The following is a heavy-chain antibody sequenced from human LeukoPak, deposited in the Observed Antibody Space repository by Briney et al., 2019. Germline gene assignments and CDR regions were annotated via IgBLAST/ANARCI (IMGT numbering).Heavy chain of an antibody. Sequence: PGGSLRLSCAASGFTFSGNAIHWVRQAPGKGLEWVAFIWYDGTKRYYADSAQGRFTISRDNSKNTAYLQMNSLRVEDTAVYYCARWGNRALDYWGQGTLVTVSS. CDR3: ARWGNRALDY. CDR1: GFTFSGNA. CDR2: IWYDGTKR. D-gene: IGHD7-27*01. J-gene: IGHJ4*02. V-gene: IGHV3-33*01.